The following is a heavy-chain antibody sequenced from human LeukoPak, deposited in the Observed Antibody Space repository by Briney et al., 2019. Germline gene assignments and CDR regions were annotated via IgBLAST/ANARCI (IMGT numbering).Heavy chain of an antibody. D-gene: IGHD4-17*01. CDR2: IYYSGDT. CDR1: GGSISSGDYY. J-gene: IGHJ3*02. CDR3: ARGDYGDLGAFDI. Sequence: SQTLSLTCTVSGGSISSGDYYWSWFRQPPGKGLEWIGYIYYSGDTYYNPSLKSRVIISGHTSMNQFSLKLNSVTAGDTAIYYCARGDYGDLGAFDIWGQGTMVTVSS. V-gene: IGHV4-30-4*01.